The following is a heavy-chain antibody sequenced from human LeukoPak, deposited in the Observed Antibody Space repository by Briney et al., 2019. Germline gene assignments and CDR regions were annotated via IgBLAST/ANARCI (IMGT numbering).Heavy chain of an antibody. Sequence: PSETLSLTCAVYGGSFSGYYWSWIRQPPGKGLEWIGDINHSGSTNYNPSLKSRVTISVDTSKNQFSLKLSSVTAADTAVYYCARYSGDFWSGLSLFDPWGQGTLVTVSS. D-gene: IGHD3-3*01. J-gene: IGHJ5*02. CDR1: GGSFSGYY. CDR3: ARYSGDFWSGLSLFDP. CDR2: INHSGST. V-gene: IGHV4-34*01.